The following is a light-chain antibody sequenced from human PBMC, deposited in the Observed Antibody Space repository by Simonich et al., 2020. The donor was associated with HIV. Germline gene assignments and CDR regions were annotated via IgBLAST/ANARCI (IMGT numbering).Light chain of an antibody. CDR3: YSTDSSGNHRV. CDR1: ILAKKY. CDR2: KDN. Sequence: SYELTQPSSVSVSSGQTARITCSGNILAKKYARWFQQKPGQAPVLVIYKDNERPSGIPERFSGSSSGTTVTLTISGAQVEDEADYYCYSTDSSGNHRVFGGGTKLTVL. J-gene: IGLJ2*01. V-gene: IGLV3-27*01.